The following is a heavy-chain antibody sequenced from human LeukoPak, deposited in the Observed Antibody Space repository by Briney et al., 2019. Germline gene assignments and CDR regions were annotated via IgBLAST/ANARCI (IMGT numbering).Heavy chain of an antibody. CDR3: AKGPGTAMVTPFDY. Sequence: GGSLRLSCAAPGFTFDDYAMHWVRQAPGKGLEWVSGISWNSGSIGYADSVKGRFTISRDNAKNSLYLQMNSLRAEDTALYYCAKGPGTAMVTPFDYWGQGTLVTVSS. D-gene: IGHD5-18*01. J-gene: IGHJ4*02. CDR1: GFTFDDYA. V-gene: IGHV3-9*01. CDR2: ISWNSGSI.